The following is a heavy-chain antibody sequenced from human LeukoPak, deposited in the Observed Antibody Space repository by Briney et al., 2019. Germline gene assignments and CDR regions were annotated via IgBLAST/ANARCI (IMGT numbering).Heavy chain of an antibody. J-gene: IGHJ4*02. CDR2: IYSSGST. CDR3: ARDPPPSSSTHGSSWSFDY. Sequence: PSETLSLTCTVSGASISNYYWAWIRQPAGKGLEWIGRIYSSGSTNYNPSLKSRVTMSVDTSNHQFSLMLNSVTAADTAVYYCARDPPPSSSTHGSSWSFDYWGQGTVVTVSS. D-gene: IGHD2-15*01. CDR1: GASISNYY. V-gene: IGHV4-4*07.